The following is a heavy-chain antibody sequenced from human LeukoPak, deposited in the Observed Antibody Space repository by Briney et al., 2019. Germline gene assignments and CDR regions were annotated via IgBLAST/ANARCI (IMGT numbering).Heavy chain of an antibody. Sequence: GGSLRLSCAASGFNIGDYWMHWVRQAPGKGLEWVSGISGSGGSTYYADAVKGRFTISRDNSKNTLYLQMNSLRTEDTAVYYCAKATDVDTAMPTDYWGQGTLVTVSS. CDR1: GFNIGDYW. CDR2: ISGSGGST. J-gene: IGHJ4*02. CDR3: AKATDVDTAMPTDY. V-gene: IGHV3-23*01. D-gene: IGHD5-18*01.